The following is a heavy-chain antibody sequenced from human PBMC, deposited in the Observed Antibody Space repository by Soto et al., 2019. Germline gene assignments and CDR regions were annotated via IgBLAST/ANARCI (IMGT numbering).Heavy chain of an antibody. Sequence: EVKLVESGGGLVQPGGSLRLSCAASGFTFTNYWMYWVRQAPGKGLVWVSRINSDGSVSSYADSVKGRLTISRDNGKNTLYLHMNSVRAEDTAVYYCARGDCVGGTCYSLAGSFYYYMDVWGKGTTVTVFS. CDR2: INSDGSVS. CDR3: ARGDCVGGTCYSLAGSFYYYMDV. D-gene: IGHD2-15*01. J-gene: IGHJ6*03. V-gene: IGHV3-74*01. CDR1: GFTFTNYW.